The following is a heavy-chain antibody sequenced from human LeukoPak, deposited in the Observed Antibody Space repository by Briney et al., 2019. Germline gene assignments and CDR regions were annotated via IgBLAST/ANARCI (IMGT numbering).Heavy chain of an antibody. V-gene: IGHV3-30*04. D-gene: IGHD3-22*01. J-gene: IGHJ4*02. Sequence: GGSLSLSCAPSGFTFSIYVMHWVRQAPGKGREWVSIISYDGSNEYYADSVKGRFTISRDNSKNTLYLQMNRLRPEDTAVYYCARDFYERSGYYTPAPDYWGQGTLVTVSS. CDR1: GFTFSIYV. CDR3: ARDFYERSGYYTPAPDY. CDR2: ISYDGSNE.